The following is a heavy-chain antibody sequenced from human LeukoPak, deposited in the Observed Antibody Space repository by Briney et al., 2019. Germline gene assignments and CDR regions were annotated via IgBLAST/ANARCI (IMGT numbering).Heavy chain of an antibody. Sequence: GSLRPSRSAPGFPLSNYSMNWGRPASGKGPEWVSFISSSNRYIYYADSVKGRFTISRDNAKNSLYLQMNSLRAEDTAVYYCAREDYDYVWGSYRYRPRYYYYMDVWGKGTTVTISS. V-gene: IGHV3-21*01. J-gene: IGHJ6*03. D-gene: IGHD3-16*02. CDR3: AREDYDYVWGSYRYRPRYYYYMDV. CDR2: ISSSNRYI. CDR1: GFPLSNYS.